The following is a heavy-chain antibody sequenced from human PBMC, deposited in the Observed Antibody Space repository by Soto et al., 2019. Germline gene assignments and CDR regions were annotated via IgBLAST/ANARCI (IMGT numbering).Heavy chain of an antibody. CDR3: ARDQISGSAFDI. V-gene: IGHV4-4*02. Sequence: KTSETLSLTCAVPGGSISTTNWWSWVRQPPGKGLEWIGEIYHSESTNYNPSLKSRVTMSVDKSKNQFSLKLSSVTAADTAVYYCARDQISGSAFDIWGQGTMVTVSS. D-gene: IGHD6-19*01. CDR1: GGSISTTNW. CDR2: IYHSEST. J-gene: IGHJ3*02.